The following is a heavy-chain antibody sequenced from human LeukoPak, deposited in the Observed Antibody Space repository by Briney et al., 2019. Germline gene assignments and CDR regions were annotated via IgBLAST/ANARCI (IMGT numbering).Heavy chain of an antibody. Sequence: TSETLSLTCAVYGVSFSGFYWSWIRHSPGKGLEWIGEINHSGSTNYNPSLKSRVAISVDASKDQFSLKLSSVTAADTAVYYCARGKPRINYYYYYGMDVWGQGTTVTVSS. D-gene: IGHD1-14*01. CDR3: ARGKPRINYYYYYGMDV. CDR1: GVSFSGFY. J-gene: IGHJ6*02. V-gene: IGHV4-34*01. CDR2: INHSGST.